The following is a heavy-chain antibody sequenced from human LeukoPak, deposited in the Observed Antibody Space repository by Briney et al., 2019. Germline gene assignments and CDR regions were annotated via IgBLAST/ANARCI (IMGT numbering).Heavy chain of an antibody. CDR2: ISSRSSYI. CDR3: ATTYYDVLNY. D-gene: IGHD3-9*01. V-gene: IGHV3-21*01. Sequence: GGSLRLSCAASEFNFSSYSMNWVRQAPGRGLEWVSSISSRSSYIYYADSVKGRFTISRDHAKNSLYLQMNSLRAEDTAVYYCATTYYDVLNYWGQGTLVTVSS. CDR1: EFNFSSYS. J-gene: IGHJ4*02.